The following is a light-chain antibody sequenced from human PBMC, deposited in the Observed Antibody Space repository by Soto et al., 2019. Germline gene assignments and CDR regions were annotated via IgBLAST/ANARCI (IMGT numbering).Light chain of an antibody. CDR3: AAWDDSLNGVV. CDR2: SNN. V-gene: IGLV1-44*01. Sequence: QAVVTQPPSASGTPGKRVTISCSGSSSNIGSNTVNWYQQLPGTAPKLLIYSNNQRPSGVPDRFSGSKSGTSASLAISGLQPEDEADYYCAAWDDSLNGVVFGGGTKVTVL. J-gene: IGLJ2*01. CDR1: SSNIGSNT.